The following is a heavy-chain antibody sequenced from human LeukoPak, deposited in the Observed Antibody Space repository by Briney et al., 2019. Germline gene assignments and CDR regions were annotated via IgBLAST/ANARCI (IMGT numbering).Heavy chain of an antibody. V-gene: IGHV4-59*12. D-gene: IGHD3-10*01. CDR3: ARVSKRPGGKHMVRGAPGTANY. J-gene: IGHJ4*02. CDR2: IYYSGST. CDR1: GGSISSYY. Sequence: PSETLSLTCTVSGGSISSYYWSWIRQPPGKGLEWIGYIYYSGSTNYNPSLKSRVTISVDTSKNQFSLKLSSVTAADTAVYYCARVSKRPGGKHMVRGAPGTANYWGQGTLVTVSS.